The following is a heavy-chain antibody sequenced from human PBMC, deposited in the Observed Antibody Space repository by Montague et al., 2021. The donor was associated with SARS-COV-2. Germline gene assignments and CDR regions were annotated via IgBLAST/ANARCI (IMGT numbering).Heavy chain of an antibody. CDR3: ARTSYPSNFDCTGYYGGFDV. Sequence: SETLSLTCTVSGASISSDYWSWIRQPPGKGLEWIGYMSYSGSATYNPSLESRVAISRDTSKNQFSLTLIPVTAADTAIYYCARTSYPSNFDCTGYYGGFDVWGQGTTVTVSS. V-gene: IGHV4-59*01. CDR1: GASISSDY. CDR2: MSYSGSA. J-gene: IGHJ6*02. D-gene: IGHD3-22*01.